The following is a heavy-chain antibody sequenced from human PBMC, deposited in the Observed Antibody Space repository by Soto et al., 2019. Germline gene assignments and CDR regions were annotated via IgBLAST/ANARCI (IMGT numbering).Heavy chain of an antibody. D-gene: IGHD2-8*01. Sequence: GESLKNSCRGSGYSFTSYWIGWGRQMPGKGLEWMGIIYPGDSDTRYSPSFQGQVTISADKSISTAYLQGSSLKASDTAMYYCARLGPSRCSIGVCYKPPDAHEISGQGTMVLVSS. V-gene: IGHV5-51*01. CDR3: ARLGPSRCSIGVCYKPPDAHEI. J-gene: IGHJ3*02. CDR1: GYSFTSYW. CDR2: IYPGDSDT.